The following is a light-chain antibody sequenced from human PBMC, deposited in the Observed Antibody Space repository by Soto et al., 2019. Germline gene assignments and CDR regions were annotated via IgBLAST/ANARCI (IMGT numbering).Light chain of an antibody. V-gene: IGLV2-11*01. CDR1: GSDIGGYNY. J-gene: IGLJ3*02. CDR2: DVT. CDR3: CSCAGSWL. Sequence: QSALTQPRSVSGSPGQSVTISCTGTGSDIGGYNYVSWYQQHPGKAPKLMIYDVTKRPSGVPDRSSGSRSGNPASLTIAGVQAEDEADYVCCSCAGSWLFGGGTKLTVL.